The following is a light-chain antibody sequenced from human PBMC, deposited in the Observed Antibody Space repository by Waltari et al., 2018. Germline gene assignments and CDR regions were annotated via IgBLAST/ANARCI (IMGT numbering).Light chain of an antibody. V-gene: IGKV4-1*01. CDR3: QQYLTIPYT. J-gene: IGKJ2*01. Sequence: IVMTQSPDSLAVSLGERATINCWSSQSVFWNSNKNNYLAWYQHKPGQPPKLLFYWASTREYGVPDRFSGSGSGTDFTLTISNLQAEDVAVYYCQQYLTIPYTFGQGTKLEIK. CDR1: QSVFWNSNKNNY. CDR2: WAS.